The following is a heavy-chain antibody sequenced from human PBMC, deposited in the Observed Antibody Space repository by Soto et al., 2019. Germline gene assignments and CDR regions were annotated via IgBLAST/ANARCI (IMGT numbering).Heavy chain of an antibody. V-gene: IGHV1-69*01. Sequence: VQLVQSGAEVKKPGSSVKLSCKASGGTFNRYTISWVRQAPGQGLEWMGGIIPIFGTANYAQKFQGRVAIIADVSTSAAYMELRRLRSEDTAVYYCALWGFRDGNNSKYNYSGMDVWGQGTTVTVSS. CDR3: ALWGFRDGNNSKYNYSGMDV. D-gene: IGHD1-1*01. J-gene: IGHJ6*02. CDR1: GGTFNRYT. CDR2: IIPIFGTA.